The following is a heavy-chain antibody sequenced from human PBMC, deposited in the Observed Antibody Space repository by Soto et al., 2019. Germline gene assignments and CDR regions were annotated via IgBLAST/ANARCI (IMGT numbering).Heavy chain of an antibody. CDR3: AGFKEGKIVGLRWLDP. J-gene: IGHJ5*02. CDR1: GVDFRGSY. CDR2: ISDTGRTI. D-gene: IGHD3-16*02. Sequence: AVGSLRLSCVGSGVDFRGSYMNWIRQAPGKGLEWISYISDTGRTIHYADSAKGRFVISRDNSRDSLYLQMNDLRADDTAIYYCAGFKEGKIVGLRWLDPWGQGTRVTVSS. V-gene: IGHV3-11*01.